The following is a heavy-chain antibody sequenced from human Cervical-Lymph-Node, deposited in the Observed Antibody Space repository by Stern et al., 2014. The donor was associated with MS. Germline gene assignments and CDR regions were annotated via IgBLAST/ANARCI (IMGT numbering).Heavy chain of an antibody. D-gene: IGHD5-24*01. CDR3: ARGMARGG. Sequence: EVQLVESGGGLVQPGGSLRLSCAASGFTFNNYWMTWVRQAPGKGLEWVADINRDGGEKNYVDSVKGRFTISRDNAKNSLYLQMTSLRAEDTAVYYCARGMARGGGAQGTLATVPP. V-gene: IGHV3-7*04. CDR2: INRDGGEK. CDR1: GFTFNNYW. J-gene: IGHJ4*02.